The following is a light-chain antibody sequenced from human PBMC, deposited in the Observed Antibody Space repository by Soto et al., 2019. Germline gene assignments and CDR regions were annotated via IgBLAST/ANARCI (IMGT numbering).Light chain of an antibody. Sequence: DIVMTQSPDSLAVSLGERDTINCKSSQSVLYSSNNKNYLAWYQQKPGQPPKLLIYWASTRESGVPDRFSGSGSGTDFTLTISSLQAEDVAVYYCQQYYSFGQGTKLEIK. CDR1: QSVLYSSNNKNY. CDR2: WAS. V-gene: IGKV4-1*01. J-gene: IGKJ2*01. CDR3: QQYYS.